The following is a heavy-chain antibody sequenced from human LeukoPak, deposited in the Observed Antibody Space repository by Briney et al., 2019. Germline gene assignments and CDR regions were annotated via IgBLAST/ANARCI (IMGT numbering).Heavy chain of an antibody. D-gene: IGHD3-10*02. CDR1: GYTFTTYG. V-gene: IGHV1-18*01. Sequence: ASVKVSCKASGYTFTTYGISWVRQAPGQGLKWMGWISAYNGNTNYAQKVQGRVTMTTDTSTNTAYLELRSLRSDDTAVYYCALTTMSDLGYKVFDYWGQGTLVTVSS. J-gene: IGHJ4*02. CDR2: ISAYNGNT. CDR3: ALTTMSDLGYKVFDY.